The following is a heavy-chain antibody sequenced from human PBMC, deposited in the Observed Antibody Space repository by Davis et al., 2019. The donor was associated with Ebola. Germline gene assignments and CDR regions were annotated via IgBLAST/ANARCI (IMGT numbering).Heavy chain of an antibody. D-gene: IGHD1-26*01. Sequence: PSETLSLTCTVSGGSISSSSYYWGWIRQPPGKGLEWIGSIYYSGSTYYNPSLKSRVTMSVDTSKNQFSLNLRSVTAADTAIYYCARVSGSFDSHLDYWGQGTLVTVSS. CDR1: GGSISSSSYY. V-gene: IGHV4-39*07. CDR2: IYYSGST. CDR3: ARVSGSFDSHLDY. J-gene: IGHJ4*02.